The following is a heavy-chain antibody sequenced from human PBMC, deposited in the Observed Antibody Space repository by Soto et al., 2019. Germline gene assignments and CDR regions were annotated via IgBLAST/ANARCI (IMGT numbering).Heavy chain of an antibody. CDR3: ARGLRGGTSGRKNRIDY. V-gene: IGHV4-34*01. J-gene: IGHJ4*02. CDR2: INHSGST. CDR1: GGSFSGYY. D-gene: IGHD1-1*01. Sequence: QVQLQQWGAGLLKPSETLSLTCAVYGGSFSGYYWSWIRQPPGKGLEWIGEINHSGSTNYNPSLKSRVTISVDTSKNQFSLKLSSVTAADTAVYYCARGLRGGTSGRKNRIDYWGQGTLVTVSS.